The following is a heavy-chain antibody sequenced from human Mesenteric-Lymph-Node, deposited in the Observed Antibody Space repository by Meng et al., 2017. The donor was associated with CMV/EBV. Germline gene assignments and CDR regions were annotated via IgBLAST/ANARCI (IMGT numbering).Heavy chain of an antibody. J-gene: IGHJ4*02. Sequence: SVKVSCKASGGTFSSYAISWVRQAPGQGLEWMGGIIPILGIANYAQKFQGRVTITADEDESTTTAYMELSSLSSEDTAVYYCARGDADYAGLPDYWGQGTLVTVSS. V-gene: IGHV1-69*10. CDR2: IIPILGIA. CDR1: GGTFSSYA. D-gene: IGHD4-17*01. CDR3: ARGDADYAGLPDY.